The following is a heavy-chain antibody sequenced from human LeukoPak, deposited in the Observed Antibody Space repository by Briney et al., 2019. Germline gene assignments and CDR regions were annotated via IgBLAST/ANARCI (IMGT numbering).Heavy chain of an antibody. CDR2: IYYTGSA. J-gene: IGHJ4*02. V-gene: IGHV4-30-4*08. CDR1: GGSIRSGDYY. CDR3: ARAPWSYQLLSPFDY. Sequence: PSETLSLTRTVSGGSIRSGDYYWSWIRQPPGKGLECIGYIYYTGSAYYNPSLKSRVTISVDTSKNQFSLRLSSVAAADTAVYFCARAPWSYQLLSPFDYWGQGTLVTVSS. D-gene: IGHD2-2*01.